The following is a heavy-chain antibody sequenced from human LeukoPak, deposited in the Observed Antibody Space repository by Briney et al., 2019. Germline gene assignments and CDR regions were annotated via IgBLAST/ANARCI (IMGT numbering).Heavy chain of an antibody. V-gene: IGHV1-2*02. D-gene: IGHD6-13*01. J-gene: IGHJ4*02. CDR3: ARIRGPYSSSPTVGY. CDR2: INPNSGGT. CDR1: GYTFTGYY. Sequence: ASVKVSCKASGYTFTGYYMHWVRQAPGQGLEWMGWINPNSGGTNYAQKFQGRVTMTRDTSISTAYMELSRLRSDDTAVYYCARIRGPYSSSPTVGYWGQGTLVTVSP.